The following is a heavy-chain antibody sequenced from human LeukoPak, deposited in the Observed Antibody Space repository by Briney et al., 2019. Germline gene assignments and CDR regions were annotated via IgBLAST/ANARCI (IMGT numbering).Heavy chain of an antibody. Sequence: PGGSLRLSCVASGFTFSSYSMSWVRQAPGKGLECVSSINSSSSTYINYTDSVQGRFTISRDNAKNSMYLQMNSLRAEDTAVYYCARDANTDYGDYVAYYYYMDVWGKGTTVTVSS. J-gene: IGHJ6*03. V-gene: IGHV3-21*01. CDR1: GFTFSSYS. CDR2: INSSSSTYI. CDR3: ARDANTDYGDYVAYYYYMDV. D-gene: IGHD4-17*01.